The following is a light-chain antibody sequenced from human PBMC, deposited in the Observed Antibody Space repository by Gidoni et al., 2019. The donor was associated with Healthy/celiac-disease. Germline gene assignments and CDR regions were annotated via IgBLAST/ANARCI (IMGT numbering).Light chain of an antibody. J-gene: IGKJ1*01. CDR3: QQYNDWPPAWT. CDR2: GAS. V-gene: IGKV3-15*01. CDR1: QSVSSN. Sequence: EIVMTQSPATLSVSPGERATLSCRASQSVSSNLDWYQQKPGQAPRLLIYGASARATGSPARFSGSGSGTEFTLTISSLRSEDFAVYYCQQYNDWPPAWTFGQGTKVEIK.